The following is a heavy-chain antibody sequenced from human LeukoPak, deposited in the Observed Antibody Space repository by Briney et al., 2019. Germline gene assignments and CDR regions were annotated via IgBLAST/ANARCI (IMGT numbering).Heavy chain of an antibody. D-gene: IGHD4-11*01. CDR3: ARVDYILDY. V-gene: IGHV4-38-2*01. CDR1: RYSISSGYH. Sequence: KPSETLSLTCAVSRYSISSGYHWAWIRQPPGKGLEWIGSIYRSGSAYYNPSLKSRATISVDTSKNQFSLRVTSVTAADTAVYYCARVDYILDYWGQGTLVTVSS. CDR2: IYRSGSA. J-gene: IGHJ4*02.